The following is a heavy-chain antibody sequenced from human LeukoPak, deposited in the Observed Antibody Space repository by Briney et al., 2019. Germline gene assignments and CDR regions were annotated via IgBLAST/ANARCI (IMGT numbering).Heavy chain of an antibody. V-gene: IGHV3-49*03. CDR2: IRSKAYGGTT. CDR3: ARVGQYYDFWSGYPSWFDP. J-gene: IGHJ5*02. Sequence: GGSLRLSCTASGFTFGDYAMSWFRQAPGKGLEWVGFIRSKAYGGTTEYAASVKGRFTIPRDDSKGIAYLQMNSLKTEDTAVYYCARVGQYYDFWSGYPSWFDPWGQGTLVTVSS. D-gene: IGHD3-3*01. CDR1: GFTFGDYA.